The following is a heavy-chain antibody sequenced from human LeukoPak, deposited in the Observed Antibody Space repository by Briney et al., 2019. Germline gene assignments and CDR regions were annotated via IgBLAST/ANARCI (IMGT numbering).Heavy chain of an antibody. Sequence: GGSLRLSCAASGFTFSSYEMNWVRQPPGKGLEWVSYISSSGSTIYYADSVKGRFTISRDNAKNSLYLQMNSLRAEDTAVYYCARDWGSGRDYWGQGTLVTVSS. D-gene: IGHD6-19*01. V-gene: IGHV3-48*03. J-gene: IGHJ4*02. CDR3: ARDWGSGRDY. CDR2: ISSSGSTI. CDR1: GFTFSSYE.